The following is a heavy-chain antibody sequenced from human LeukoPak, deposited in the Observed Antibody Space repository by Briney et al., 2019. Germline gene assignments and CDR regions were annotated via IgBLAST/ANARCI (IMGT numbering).Heavy chain of an antibody. D-gene: IGHD6-19*01. CDR3: ARDRNSGIAVAEPDY. CDR1: GFMFSSYW. Sequence: GGSLRLSCAASGFMFSSYWMHWVRQAPGKGLVWVSRINTDGSSTAHAASVKGRFTISRDNAKNTLHLQMNSLRAEDTAVYYCARDRNSGIAVAEPDYWGQGTLVTVSS. V-gene: IGHV3-74*01. J-gene: IGHJ4*02. CDR2: INTDGSST.